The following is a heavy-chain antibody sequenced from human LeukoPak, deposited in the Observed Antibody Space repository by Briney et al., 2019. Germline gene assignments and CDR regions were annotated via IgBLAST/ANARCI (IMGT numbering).Heavy chain of an antibody. CDR3: ARIRDGYNDAYDI. CDR2: INPGGDNT. Sequence: ASVKVSCKASGGTFSRYAISWVRQAPGQGLEWMGLINPGGDNTNYAQNFQGRVTMTRDTSASTVYMELSSLRSEDTAIYYCARIRDGYNDAYDIWGQGTVVTVPS. V-gene: IGHV1-46*01. D-gene: IGHD5-24*01. CDR1: GGTFSRYA. J-gene: IGHJ3*02.